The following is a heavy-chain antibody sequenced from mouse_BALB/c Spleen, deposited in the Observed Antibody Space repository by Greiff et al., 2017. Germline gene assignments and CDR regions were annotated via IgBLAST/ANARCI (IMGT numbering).Heavy chain of an antibody. Sequence: VKLMESGPGLVAPSQSLSITCTVSGFSLTSYGVHWVRQPPGKGLEWLGVIWAGGSTNYNSALMSRLSISKDNSKSQVFLKMNSLQTDDTAMYYCARDIDGYPWFAYWGQGTLGTVSA. CDR2: IWAGGST. V-gene: IGHV2-9*02. D-gene: IGHD2-3*01. J-gene: IGHJ3*01. CDR1: GFSLTSYG. CDR3: ARDIDGYPWFAY.